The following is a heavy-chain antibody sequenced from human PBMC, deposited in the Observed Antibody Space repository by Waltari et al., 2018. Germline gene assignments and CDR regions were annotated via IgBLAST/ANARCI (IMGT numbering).Heavy chain of an antibody. CDR2: IYYSGST. J-gene: IGHJ6*03. CDR3: ARERIVVVPAANFPRRNYYYYYMDV. V-gene: IGHV4-30-4*08. D-gene: IGHD2-2*01. Sequence: QVQLQESGPGLVKPSQTLSLTCTVSGGSISSGDYYWSWIRQPPGKGLEWIGYIYYSGSTYYHPSLKSRVTISVDTSKNQFSLKLSSVTAADTAVYYCARERIVVVPAANFPRRNYYYYYMDVWGKGTTVTISS. CDR1: GGSISSGDYY.